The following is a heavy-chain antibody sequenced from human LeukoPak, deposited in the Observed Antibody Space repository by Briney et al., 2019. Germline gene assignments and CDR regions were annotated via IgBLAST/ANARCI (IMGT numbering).Heavy chain of an antibody. Sequence: PGGSLRLSCAASGFTFSSYAMSRVRQAPGKGLEWVSAISGSGGSTYYADSVKGRFTISRDNSKNTLYLQMNSLRAEDTAVYYCAKDRPRLLWFGELLSNWFDPWGQGTLVTVSS. CDR3: AKDRPRLLWFGELLSNWFDP. J-gene: IGHJ5*02. CDR1: GFTFSSYA. D-gene: IGHD3-10*01. CDR2: ISGSGGST. V-gene: IGHV3-23*01.